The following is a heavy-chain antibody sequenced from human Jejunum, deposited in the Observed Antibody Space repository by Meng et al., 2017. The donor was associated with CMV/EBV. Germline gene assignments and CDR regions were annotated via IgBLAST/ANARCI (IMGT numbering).Heavy chain of an antibody. D-gene: IGHD4-17*01. CDR3: ARAIDYGDPNWFDT. Sequence: SGFTFTSYYITWVRQAPGKGLEWLSYISGSSTYIYHADSVKGRFTISRDNAKNSVYLQMNGLRAEDAAVYYCARAIDYGDPNWFDTWGQGTLVTVSS. J-gene: IGHJ5*02. V-gene: IGHV3-21*01. CDR1: GFTFTSYY. CDR2: ISGSSTYI.